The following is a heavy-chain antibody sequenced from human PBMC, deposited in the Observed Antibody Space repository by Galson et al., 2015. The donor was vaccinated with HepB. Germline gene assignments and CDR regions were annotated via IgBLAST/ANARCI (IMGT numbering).Heavy chain of an antibody. Sequence: SLRLSCAASGFTVSSNYMSWVRQAPGKGLEWVSVIYSGSSTYYADSVKGRFTISRDNSKNTLYLQMYSLRAEDTAVYYCARSIGCSGGSCYAVGSSNWFDPWGQRTLVTVSS. V-gene: IGHV3-66*01. D-gene: IGHD2-15*01. J-gene: IGHJ5*02. CDR1: GFTVSSNY. CDR3: ARSIGCSGGSCYAVGSSNWFDP. CDR2: IYSGSST.